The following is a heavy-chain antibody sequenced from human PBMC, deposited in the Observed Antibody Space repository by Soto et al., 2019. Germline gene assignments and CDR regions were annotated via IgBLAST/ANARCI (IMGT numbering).Heavy chain of an antibody. CDR1: GYIFINYY. CDR3: ARGYYDFYTLDY. V-gene: IGHV1-46*03. D-gene: IGHD3-3*01. CDR2: INPSGGST. J-gene: IGHJ4*02. Sequence: ASVKVSCKASGYIFINYYIHWVRQAPGQGLEWMGIINPSGGSTSYAQKFQGRVTMTRDTSTSTVYMELSSLRSEDTAVYYCARGYYDFYTLDYWGQGTLVTVSS.